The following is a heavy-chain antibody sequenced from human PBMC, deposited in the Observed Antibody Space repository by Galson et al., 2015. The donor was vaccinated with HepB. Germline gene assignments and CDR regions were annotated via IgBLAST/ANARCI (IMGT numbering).Heavy chain of an antibody. Sequence: SLRLSCAASGFTFGSSPMNWVRQAPGKGLEWVSNIRSDTSDTYYADSVKGRFTISRDNAKNSLYLQINSLRDEDTALYYCVRDHQFAFDSWGQGALVTVSS. CDR3: VRDHQFAFDS. CDR2: IRSDTSDT. CDR1: GFTFGSSP. V-gene: IGHV3-48*02. J-gene: IGHJ4*02. D-gene: IGHD5-24*01.